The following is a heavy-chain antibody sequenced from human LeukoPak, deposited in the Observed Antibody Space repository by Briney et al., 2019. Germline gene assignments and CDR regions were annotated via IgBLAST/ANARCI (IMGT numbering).Heavy chain of an antibody. Sequence: RGSLRLSYAASGFTFSSYGMHWVRQAPGKGLEWVAFIRYDGTNKNSADSVKGRFTSSRDNSKNTLFLQMNSLSAEDAAVYYCARVRSSSWYTPPTYYYYGMDVWGQGTTVTVSS. CDR2: IRYDGTNK. CDR1: GFTFSSYG. CDR3: ARVRSSSWYTPPTYYYYGMDV. J-gene: IGHJ6*02. D-gene: IGHD6-13*01. V-gene: IGHV3-30*02.